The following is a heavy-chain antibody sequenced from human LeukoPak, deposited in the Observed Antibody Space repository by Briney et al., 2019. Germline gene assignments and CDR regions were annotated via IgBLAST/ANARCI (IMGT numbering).Heavy chain of an antibody. J-gene: IGHJ4*02. V-gene: IGHV1-8*01. D-gene: IGHD3-3*01. CDR3: ARGPDYDFWSGQGVY. CDR2: MNPNSGNT. Sequence: ASVKVSCTASGYTFTSYDIYWVRHATGHGLEWMWWMNPNSGNTDYVHKFHGRVTMARNTSISTAYMEITSLRSEDTAVYYCARGPDYDFWSGQGVYWGQGTLVTVSS. CDR1: GYTFTSYD.